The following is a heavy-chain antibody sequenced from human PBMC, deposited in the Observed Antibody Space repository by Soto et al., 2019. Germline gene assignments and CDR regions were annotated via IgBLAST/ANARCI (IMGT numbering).Heavy chain of an antibody. D-gene: IGHD6-19*01. CDR1: GYTFTGYY. Sequence: QVQLVQSGAEVKKPGASVKVSCKASGYTFTGYYMHWVRQAPGQGLEWMGWINPNSGGTNYAQKFQGWVTRTRDTSISTAYMEVSRLRSDDRAVYYCARGFDIAVAGDGAGKNWFDPWGQGTLVTVSS. J-gene: IGHJ5*02. CDR3: ARGFDIAVAGDGAGKNWFDP. V-gene: IGHV1-2*04. CDR2: INPNSGGT.